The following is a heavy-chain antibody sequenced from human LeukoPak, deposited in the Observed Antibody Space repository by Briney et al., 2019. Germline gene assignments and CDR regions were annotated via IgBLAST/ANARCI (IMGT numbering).Heavy chain of an antibody. CDR2: INHSGST. CDR3: ARIQRPDASGSYLGY. CDR1: GGSFNDYY. Sequence: SETLSRTCAVYGGSFNDYYWSWIRQPPGKGLEWIGEINHSGSTNYNPSLKSRVTISVDTSKNQFSLRLSSVTAADTAVYYCARIQRPDASGSYLGYWGQGTLVTVSS. D-gene: IGHD3-10*01. V-gene: IGHV4-34*01. J-gene: IGHJ4*02.